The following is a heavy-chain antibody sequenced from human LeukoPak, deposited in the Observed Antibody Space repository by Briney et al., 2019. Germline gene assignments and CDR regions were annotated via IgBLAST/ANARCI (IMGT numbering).Heavy chain of an antibody. D-gene: IGHD6-19*01. J-gene: IGHJ4*02. Sequence: SETLSLTCTVSGGSISSYYWSWIRQPPGKGLEWIGYIYYSGSTNYNPSLKSRVTTSVDTSKNQFSLKLSSVTAADTAVYYCATQQWLFGTLFDYWGQGTLVTVSS. CDR1: GGSISSYY. V-gene: IGHV4-59*08. CDR3: ATQQWLFGTLFDY. CDR2: IYYSGST.